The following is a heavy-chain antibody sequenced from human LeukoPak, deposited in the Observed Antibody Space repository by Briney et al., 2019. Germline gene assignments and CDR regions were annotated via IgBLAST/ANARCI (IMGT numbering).Heavy chain of an antibody. V-gene: IGHV4-31*03. J-gene: IGHJ5*02. CDR1: GGSISSGGYY. D-gene: IGHD6-19*01. Sequence: PSETLSLTCTVSGGSISSGGYYWSWIRQHPGKGLEWIGYIYYSGSTYYNPSLKSRVTISVDTSKNQFSLKLSSVTAADTAVYYCARDRSSGWPLGWIDPWGQGTLVTVSS. CDR2: IYYSGST. CDR3: ARDRSSGWPLGWIDP.